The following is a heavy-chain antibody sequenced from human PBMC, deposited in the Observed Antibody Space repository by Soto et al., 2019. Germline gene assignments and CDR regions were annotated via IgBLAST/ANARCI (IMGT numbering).Heavy chain of an antibody. J-gene: IGHJ4*02. CDR1: GYTFTSYG. V-gene: IGHV1-18*01. CDR3: ARSRTYYYGSSGATPDY. CDR2: IIAYNGNT. D-gene: IGHD3-22*01. Sequence: QVQLVQSGAEVKKPGASVKVSCKASGYTFTSYGIRWVRQAPGQVLEWMGWIIAYNGNTNYAQKLQGRVTMTTDTSTSTAYMELRSLRSDDTAVYYCARSRTYYYGSSGATPDYWGQVTMVTVSS.